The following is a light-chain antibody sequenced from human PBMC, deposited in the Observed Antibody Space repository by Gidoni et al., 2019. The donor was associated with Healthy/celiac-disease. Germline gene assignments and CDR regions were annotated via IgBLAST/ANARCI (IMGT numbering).Light chain of an antibody. Sequence: DIQLTQSPSFLSASVGDRVTITCWASQGISSYLAWCQQKPGKAPKILIYAASTLQSGVPSRFSGSGSGTEFTLTISSLQPEDFATYYCQQLNSYPITFGQGTRLEIK. CDR1: QGISSY. CDR3: QQLNSYPIT. J-gene: IGKJ5*01. CDR2: AAS. V-gene: IGKV1-9*01.